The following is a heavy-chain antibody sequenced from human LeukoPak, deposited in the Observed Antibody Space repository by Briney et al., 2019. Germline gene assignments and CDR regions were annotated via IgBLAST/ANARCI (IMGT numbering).Heavy chain of an antibody. V-gene: IGHV3-23*01. CDR1: GFTFSSYA. D-gene: IGHD2-21*02. J-gene: IGHJ4*02. Sequence: PGGSLRLSCAASGFTFSSYAMSWVRQAPGKGLEWVSAISGSGGSTYYADSVKGRFTISRDNSKNTLYLQMNSLRAEDTAVYYCAKASYCGGDCYSAREDYWGQGTLVTVSS. CDR2: ISGSGGST. CDR3: AKASYCGGDCYSAREDY.